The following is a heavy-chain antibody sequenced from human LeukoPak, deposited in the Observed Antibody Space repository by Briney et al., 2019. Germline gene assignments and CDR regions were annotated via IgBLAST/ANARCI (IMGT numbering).Heavy chain of an antibody. D-gene: IGHD2-15*01. CDR1: DFTFSSYA. Sequence: HTGGSLRLSCAASDFTFSSYAMSWGRHHPGKGLEWVSSIGGSGGRTYYADSVKGRFTLSRDTSKNTLYLQMNSLRAEETDVYYCAKGSGSGAYWGEGTLVTVSS. CDR3: AKGSGSGAY. V-gene: IGHV3-23*01. J-gene: IGHJ4*02. CDR2: IGGSGGRT.